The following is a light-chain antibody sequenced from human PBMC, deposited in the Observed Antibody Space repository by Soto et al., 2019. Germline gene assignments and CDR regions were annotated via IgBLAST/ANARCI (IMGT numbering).Light chain of an antibody. CDR2: DAS. CDR3: QHYHGWTIT. CDR1: QSVSSH. J-gene: IGKJ5*01. V-gene: IGKV3-15*01. Sequence: EIVMTQSPATLSVSPGEGATVSCRASQSVSSHLAWYQHKRGQAPRXLFYDASTRETGIPARFSGSGAGTECTLTISSLQSEDVAVYYCQHYHGWTITFGQGTRLEIK.